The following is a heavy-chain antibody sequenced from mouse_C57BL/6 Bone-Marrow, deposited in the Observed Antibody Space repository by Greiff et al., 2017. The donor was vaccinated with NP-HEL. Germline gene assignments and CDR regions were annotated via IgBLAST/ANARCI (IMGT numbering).Heavy chain of an antibody. CDR1: GFTFSSYG. J-gene: IGHJ4*01. D-gene: IGHD2-3*01. CDR3: ARHIYDGYRYAMDY. Sequence: DVQLVESGGDLVKPGGSLKLSCAASGFTFSSYGMSWVRQTPDKRLEWVATISSGGSYTYYPDSVKGRFTISRDNAKNTLYLQMSSLKSEDTAMYYCARHIYDGYRYAMDYWGQGTSVTVSS. CDR2: ISSGGSYT. V-gene: IGHV5-6*01.